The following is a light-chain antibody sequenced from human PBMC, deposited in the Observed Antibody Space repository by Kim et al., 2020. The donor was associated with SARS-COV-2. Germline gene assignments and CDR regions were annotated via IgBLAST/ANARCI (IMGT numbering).Light chain of an antibody. Sequence: GESITISCTGTSDDVGDYNYVSWYQQYPGKAPKLIIFDVSKRPSGVSNRFIGSKSGNTASLTISRLLGEDEAEYYCCSYTAARTWVFGGGTKVTVL. CDR1: SDDVGDYNY. J-gene: IGLJ3*02. CDR3: CSYTAARTWV. V-gene: IGLV2-14*03. CDR2: DVS.